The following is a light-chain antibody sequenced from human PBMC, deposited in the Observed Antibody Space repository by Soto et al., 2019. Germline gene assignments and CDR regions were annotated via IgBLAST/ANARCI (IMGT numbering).Light chain of an antibody. CDR2: MND. V-gene: IGLV1-44*01. J-gene: IGLJ2*01. CDR1: TSNIGRNS. CDR3: AAWDDKRNVV. Sequence: QSVLTQAPSASGTPGRSVSISCSGGTSNIGRNSVNWYQQFPGTAPKLLIYMNDRRPSGVPDRFSAFRSGASDSLAISGLQPEDEATYYCAAWDDKRNVVFGGGTKLTVL.